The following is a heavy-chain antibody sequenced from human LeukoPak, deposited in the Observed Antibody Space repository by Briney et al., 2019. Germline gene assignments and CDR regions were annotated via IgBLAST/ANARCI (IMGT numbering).Heavy chain of an antibody. V-gene: IGHV4-59*01. CDR3: ARGGSLRGYVDY. CDR1: GGSISSYY. Sequence: SSETLSLTCTVSGGSISSYYWSWIRQPPGKGLEWIGYIYYSGSTNYNPSLKSRVTMSVDTSKNQFSLRLSSVTAADTAVYYCARGGSLRGYVDYWGQGTLVTVSS. CDR2: IYYSGST. J-gene: IGHJ4*02. D-gene: IGHD5-12*01.